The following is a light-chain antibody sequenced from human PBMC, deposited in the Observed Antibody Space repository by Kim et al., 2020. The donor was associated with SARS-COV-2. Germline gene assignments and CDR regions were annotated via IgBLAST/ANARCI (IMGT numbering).Light chain of an antibody. V-gene: IGLV7-46*01. CDR2: DTS. J-gene: IGLJ1*01. Sequence: PGGTVTLTCGSSTGAVTSGHYPYWFQQKPRQAPRTLIFDTSNKHSWTPARFSGSLLGGKAALTLSGAQPEDEAEYYCLLSYSGAGVFGTGTKVTVL. CDR3: LLSYSGAGV. CDR1: TGAVTSGHY.